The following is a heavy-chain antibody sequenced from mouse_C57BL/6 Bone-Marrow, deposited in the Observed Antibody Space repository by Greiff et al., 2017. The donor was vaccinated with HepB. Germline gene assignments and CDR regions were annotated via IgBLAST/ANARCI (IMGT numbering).Heavy chain of an antibody. CDR1: GYTFTSYW. J-gene: IGHJ2*01. V-gene: IGHV1-50*01. CDR2: IDPSDSYT. CDR3: ARPDY. Sequence: QFHVKQPGAELVKPGASVKLSCKASGYTFTSYWMQWVKQRPGQGLEWIGEIDPSDSYTNYNQKFKGKATLTVDTSSSTAYMQLSSLTSEDSAVYYCARPDYWGQGTTLTVSS.